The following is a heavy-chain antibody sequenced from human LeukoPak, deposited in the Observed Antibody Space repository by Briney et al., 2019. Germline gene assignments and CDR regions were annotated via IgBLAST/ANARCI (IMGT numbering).Heavy chain of an antibody. CDR2: IKSDGKT. J-gene: IGHJ1*01. V-gene: IGHV3-74*01. Sequence: GGYLRLSCEASGFTFSRYWMHWVRQAPGKGLVWVSRIKSDGKTNYADSAKGRFTISRDNAKNTVSLQMDSLRAEDTGVYYCARAPSEVGGYYPEYFRHWGQGTLVTVSS. CDR3: ARAPSEVGGYYPEYFRH. CDR1: GFTFSRYW. D-gene: IGHD3-22*01.